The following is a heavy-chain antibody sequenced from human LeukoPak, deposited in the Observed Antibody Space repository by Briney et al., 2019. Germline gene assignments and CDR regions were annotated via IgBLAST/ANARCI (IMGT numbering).Heavy chain of an antibody. V-gene: IGHV1-8*01. Sequence: ASVKVSFKASGYTFTSYDINWVRQATGQGPEWMGWMNPSSGNTGFARRFQGRVTMTTDTSINTAYLELRSLTSEDTAVYYCATHTYYYSSGSFAYWGQGTLVTVSS. D-gene: IGHD3-10*01. CDR1: GYTFTSYD. J-gene: IGHJ4*02. CDR2: MNPSSGNT. CDR3: ATHTYYYSSGSFAY.